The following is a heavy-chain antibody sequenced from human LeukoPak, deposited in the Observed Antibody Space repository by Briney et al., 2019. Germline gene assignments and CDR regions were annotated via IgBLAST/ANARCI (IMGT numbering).Heavy chain of an antibody. D-gene: IGHD6-13*01. CDR3: ASLPGGKTAALGFDL. V-gene: IGHV3-7*01. CDR1: GFTLSSFW. J-gene: IGHJ2*01. CDR2: IKQDGRER. Sequence: GGSLRLSCAASGFTLSSFWMSWVRQTPGKGLEWVANIKQDGRERYYVDSAKGRFTISRDNARNSLYLQMNSLRAEDTAVYYCASLPGGKTAALGFDLRGRGTLVTVSS.